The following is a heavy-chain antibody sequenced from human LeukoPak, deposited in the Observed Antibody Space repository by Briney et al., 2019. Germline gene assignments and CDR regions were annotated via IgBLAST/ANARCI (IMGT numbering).Heavy chain of an antibody. Sequence: KPSETLPLTCTVSGGSISSSSYYWGWIRQPPGKGLEWIGSIYYSGSTYYNPSLKSRVTISVDTSKNQFSLKLSSVTAADTAVYYCARSSQYYDFWSGYSFDAFDIWGQGTMVTVSS. V-gene: IGHV4-39*01. J-gene: IGHJ3*02. CDR1: GGSISSSSYY. CDR2: IYYSGST. CDR3: ARSSQYYDFWSGYSFDAFDI. D-gene: IGHD3-3*01.